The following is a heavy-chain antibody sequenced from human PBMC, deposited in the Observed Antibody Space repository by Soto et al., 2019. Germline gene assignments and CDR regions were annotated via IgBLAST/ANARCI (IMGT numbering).Heavy chain of an antibody. CDR3: ARLGGYYQPLDS. J-gene: IGHJ5*01. Sequence: SETLSLTCTVSGGSLSSYYWSWIRQPPGKGLEWIGYIYYTGSTTYNPSIKSRVTISVDSSKNQFSLNLSTVSAADTAVYYCARLGGYYQPLDSWGQGTLVTVSS. D-gene: IGHD3-22*01. CDR1: GGSLSSYY. V-gene: IGHV4-59*08. CDR2: IYYTGST.